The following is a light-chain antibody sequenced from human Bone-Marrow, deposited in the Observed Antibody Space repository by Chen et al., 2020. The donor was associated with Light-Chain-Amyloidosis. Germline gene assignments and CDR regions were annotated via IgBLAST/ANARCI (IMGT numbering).Light chain of an antibody. Sequence: QSALTQPASVSGSPGQSINISCTGTSSVVGGYNYVSWYQQHPGKAPKLMIYDVSNRPSGVSNRFSGSKSGNTASLTISGLQAEDEADYYCSSYTSSSTLEWVFGGGTKLTVL. J-gene: IGLJ3*02. CDR2: DVS. V-gene: IGLV2-14*01. CDR1: SSVVGGYNY. CDR3: SSYTSSSTLEWV.